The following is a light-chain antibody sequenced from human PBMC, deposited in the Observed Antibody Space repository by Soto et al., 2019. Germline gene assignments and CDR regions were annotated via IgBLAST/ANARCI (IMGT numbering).Light chain of an antibody. CDR2: AAS. J-gene: IGKJ5*01. V-gene: IGKV1-6*01. Sequence: IQRTSFWSSQSAHVGYIFSIHCRASQGIRNDLGWYQQKPGKAPKLLIYAASSLQSGVPSRFSGSGSGTDFTLTISSLQPVDFATYYCLQDYNYPFTFGQGTRMEI. CDR3: LQDYNYPFT. CDR1: QGIRND.